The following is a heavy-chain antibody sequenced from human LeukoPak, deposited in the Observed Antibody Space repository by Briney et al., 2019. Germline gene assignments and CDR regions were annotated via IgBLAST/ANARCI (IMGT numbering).Heavy chain of an antibody. CDR3: ARDLSVAVAATNY. D-gene: IGHD2-15*01. CDR2: INSDRSST. J-gene: IGHJ4*02. V-gene: IGHV3-74*01. CDR1: GFTFSSYW. Sequence: GGSLRLSCAASGFTFSSYWMHWVRQAPGKGLVWVSRINSDRSSTTYADSVKGRFTISRDNAKSTLYLQMSSLRAEDTAVYYCARDLSVAVAATNYWGQGTLVTVSS.